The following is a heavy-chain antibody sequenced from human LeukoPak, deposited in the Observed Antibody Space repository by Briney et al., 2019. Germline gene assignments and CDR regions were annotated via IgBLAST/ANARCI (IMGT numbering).Heavy chain of an antibody. V-gene: IGHV1-18*04. Sequence: ASVKVSCKASGYTFTGYYMHWVRQAPGQGLEWMGWISAYNGNTNYAQKLQGRVTMTTDTSTSTAYMELRSLRSDDTAVYYCARDAVTKIFYGMDVWGQGTTVTVSS. D-gene: IGHD4-4*01. J-gene: IGHJ6*02. CDR2: ISAYNGNT. CDR1: GYTFTGYY. CDR3: ARDAVTKIFYGMDV.